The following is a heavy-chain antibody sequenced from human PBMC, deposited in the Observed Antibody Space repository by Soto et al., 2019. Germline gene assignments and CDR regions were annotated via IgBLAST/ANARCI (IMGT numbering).Heavy chain of an antibody. J-gene: IGHJ6*02. CDR2: ISSSGYI. Sequence: GGSLRLSCAASGFSFSDAWMTWVRQAPGKRLEWLSSISSSGYIFSTDSVRGRFTISRDNAKNSVYLQINSLRAEDTAVYFCARDCSGGSCYPGMDVWGQGTTVTVSS. D-gene: IGHD2-15*01. V-gene: IGHV3-21*01. CDR3: ARDCSGGSCYPGMDV. CDR1: GFSFSDAW.